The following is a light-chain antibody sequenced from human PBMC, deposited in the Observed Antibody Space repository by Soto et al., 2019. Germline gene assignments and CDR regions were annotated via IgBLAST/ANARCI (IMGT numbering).Light chain of an antibody. CDR1: QGVNAW. V-gene: IGKV1-12*01. CDR3: QQANSFPLT. Sequence: QMTQSPSSVSASVGDRVTITCRASQGVNAWLAWYQKKPGKAPELLIYEASTLHSGVPSRFSGSGSGTDFTLTISSLQPEDFATYYCQQANSFPLTFGGGTKVEVQ. CDR2: EAS. J-gene: IGKJ4*01.